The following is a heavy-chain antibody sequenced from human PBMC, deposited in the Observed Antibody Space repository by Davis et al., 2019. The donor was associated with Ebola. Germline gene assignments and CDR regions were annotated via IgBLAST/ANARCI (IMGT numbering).Heavy chain of an antibody. D-gene: IGHD3-16*01. CDR1: GASISSYY. Sequence: GSLRLSCTVSGASISSYYWSWIRQPPGKGLEWIGSIYHSGSTYYNPSLKSRVTISVDTSKNQFSLRLSSVTAADTAVYYCARDYGSYWGQGTLVTASS. J-gene: IGHJ4*02. CDR2: IYHSGST. V-gene: IGHV4-59*12. CDR3: ARDYGSY.